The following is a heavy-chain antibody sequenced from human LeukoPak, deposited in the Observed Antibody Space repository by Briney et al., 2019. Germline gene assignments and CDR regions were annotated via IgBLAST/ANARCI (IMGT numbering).Heavy chain of an antibody. D-gene: IGHD6-13*01. CDR1: GFTFYNYG. J-gene: IGHJ4*02. CDR3: AKERAAAVEGYFDY. V-gene: IGHV3-33*06. CDR2: IWHDETNK. Sequence: PGGSLRLSCAASGFTFYNYGMHWVRQAPGKGLEWVAVIWHDETNKYYADSVKGRFTIDRDNSKNTLYLHMNSLRAEDTAVYYCAKERAAAVEGYFDYWGQGTLVTVSS.